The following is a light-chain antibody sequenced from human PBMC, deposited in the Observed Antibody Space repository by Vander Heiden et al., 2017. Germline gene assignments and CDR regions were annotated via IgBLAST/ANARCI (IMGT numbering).Light chain of an antibody. V-gene: IGKV1-39*01. Sequence: DIQMTQSPSSLSASVGDRVTITCRASQSISSYLNWYQQKPGKAPKLLIYAASSVQSGVPSRFGGSGSGTDFTLTISRLQPEDFATYYCQQSYSTPPDTFSQGTKLEIK. CDR3: QQSYSTPPDT. CDR2: AAS. J-gene: IGKJ2*01. CDR1: QSISSY.